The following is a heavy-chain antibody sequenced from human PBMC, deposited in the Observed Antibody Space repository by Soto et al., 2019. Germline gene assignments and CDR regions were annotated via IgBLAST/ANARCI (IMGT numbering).Heavy chain of an antibody. Sequence: GGSLRLSCAVSGFTFSNFAMGWVRQAPGMGLEWVSAIGGGGGSTYFADSVKGRFTISRDNSKNPLYLQMTSLRADDTAVYYGAKAAEEVAGTVYGYWGRGTLVTVSS. CDR2: IGGGGGST. CDR1: GFTFSNFA. CDR3: AKAAEEVAGTVYGY. D-gene: IGHD6-19*01. V-gene: IGHV3-23*01. J-gene: IGHJ4*02.